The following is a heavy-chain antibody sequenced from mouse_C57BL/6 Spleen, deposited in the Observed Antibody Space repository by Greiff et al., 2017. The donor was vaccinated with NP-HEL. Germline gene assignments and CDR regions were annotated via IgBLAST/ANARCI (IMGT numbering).Heavy chain of an antibody. J-gene: IGHJ4*01. Sequence: EVKLMESGGGLVKPGGSLKLSCAASGFTFSDYGMHWVRQAPEKGLEWVAYISSGSSTIYYADTVKGRFTISRDNAKNTLFLQRTSLRSEDTAMYYCARPTLGRGAMDYWGQGTSVTVSS. D-gene: IGHD4-1*01. CDR1: GFTFSDYG. CDR2: ISSGSSTI. V-gene: IGHV5-17*01. CDR3: ARPTLGRGAMDY.